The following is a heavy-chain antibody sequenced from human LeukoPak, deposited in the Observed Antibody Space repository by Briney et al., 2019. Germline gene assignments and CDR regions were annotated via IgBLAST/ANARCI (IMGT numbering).Heavy chain of an antibody. CDR1: GFTFSDSA. J-gene: IGHJ4*02. CDR3: GRDIQLSY. CDR2: ISASGVST. D-gene: IGHD1-1*01. Sequence: GGSLTLSCAASGFTFSDSAMTWVRQAPGQGLELVSLISASGVSTYYADSVKGRFTISRDNSNTTLYLHMGSLKAAATAVSFCGRDIQLSYLGQGTLVTVSS. V-gene: IGHV3-23*01.